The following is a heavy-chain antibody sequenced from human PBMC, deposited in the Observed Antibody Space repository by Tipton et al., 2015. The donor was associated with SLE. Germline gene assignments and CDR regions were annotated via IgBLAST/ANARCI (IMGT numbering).Heavy chain of an antibody. CDR1: GYTFNNYA. CDR3: TREVYFDL. J-gene: IGHJ2*01. Sequence: QVQLVQSGAEVKEPGASVKVSCKASGYTFNNYAISWVRQAPGQGLEWMGWITVYNGNTKYAQNLQGRITITADTSTDTAYMELRSLRSDDSAIYYCTREVYFDLWGRGTLVTVSS. CDR2: ITVYNGNT. V-gene: IGHV1-18*01.